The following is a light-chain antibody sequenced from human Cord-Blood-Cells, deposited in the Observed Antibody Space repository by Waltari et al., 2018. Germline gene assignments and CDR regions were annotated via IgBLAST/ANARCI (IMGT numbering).Light chain of an antibody. J-gene: IGKJ2*01. CDR3: QQSYSTPYT. CDR1: QTISSY. CDR2: AAS. Sequence: DIQRTKSPSSLSVSVGYRVTITCRASQTISSYLNWYQQKPGKAPKLLIYAASSLQSGVPSRFSGSASGTDFTLTISSLQPEDFATYYCQQSYSTPYTFGQGTRLEIK. V-gene: IGKV1-39*01.